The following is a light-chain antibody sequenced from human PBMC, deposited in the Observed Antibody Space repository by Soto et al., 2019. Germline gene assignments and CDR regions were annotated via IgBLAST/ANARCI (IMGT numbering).Light chain of an antibody. Sequence: QSVLTQPPSASGTPGQSVTISCSGSSSNIGSNTGNWFQQLPGTAPKLLIYSSHQRPSGVPGRFSGSKSGTSASLAISGLQSEDEADYYCVACDDILNGWVFGGGTKLTVL. CDR1: SSNIGSNT. J-gene: IGLJ3*02. CDR3: VACDDILNGWV. V-gene: IGLV1-44*01. CDR2: SSH.